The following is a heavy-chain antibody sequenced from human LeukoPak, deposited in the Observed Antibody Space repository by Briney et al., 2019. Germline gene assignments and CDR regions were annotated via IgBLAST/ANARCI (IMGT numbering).Heavy chain of an antibody. V-gene: IGHV4-4*07. J-gene: IGHJ5*02. Sequence: SETLSLTCTVSDGSINSYYWSWIRQPAGKGLEWTGRIYSDGTTNYNPSLKTRVTMSVDTSKNQFSLRLTSVTAADTAVYYCAATLRRIGGDWFDPWGQGTLVTVSS. CDR2: IYSDGTT. D-gene: IGHD4-17*01. CDR1: DGSINSYY. CDR3: AATLRRIGGDWFDP.